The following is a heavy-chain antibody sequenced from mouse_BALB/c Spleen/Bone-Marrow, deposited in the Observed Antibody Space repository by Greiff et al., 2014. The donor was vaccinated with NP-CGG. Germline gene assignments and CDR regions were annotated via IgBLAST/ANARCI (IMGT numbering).Heavy chain of an antibody. Sequence: VQLQQSGAELVKPGASVKLSCKASGYTFTSYYMYWVKQRPGQGLEWIGEINPSNGGTNFNEKFKSKATLTVDKSSSTAYMQLSSLTSEYSAVYYCTRSDGYYVPHWYFDVWGAGTTVTVSS. CDR2: INPSNGGT. J-gene: IGHJ1*01. CDR3: TRSDGYYVPHWYFDV. CDR1: GYTFTSYY. V-gene: IGHV1S81*02. D-gene: IGHD2-3*01.